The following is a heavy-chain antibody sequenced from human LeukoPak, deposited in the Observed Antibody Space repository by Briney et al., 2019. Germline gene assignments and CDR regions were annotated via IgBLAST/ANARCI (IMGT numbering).Heavy chain of an antibody. CDR3: ARGNYDSIDWSFDY. J-gene: IGHJ4*02. Sequence: SETLSLTCAVYGGSFSGYYWSWIRQPPGKGLEWIGEINHSGSTNYNPSLKSRVTISVDTSKNQFSLKLSSMTAADTAVYYCARGNYDSIDWSFDYWGQGTLVTVSS. D-gene: IGHD3-22*01. CDR1: GGSFSGYY. V-gene: IGHV4-34*01. CDR2: INHSGST.